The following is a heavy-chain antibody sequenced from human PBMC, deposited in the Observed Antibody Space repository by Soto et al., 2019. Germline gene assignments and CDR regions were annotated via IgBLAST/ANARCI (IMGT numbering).Heavy chain of an antibody. V-gene: IGHV1-8*01. CDR2: MNPNSGNT. D-gene: IGHD3-10*01. CDR3: AREEVRGVPW. Sequence: QVQLVQSGAEVKKPGASVKVSCKASGYTFTSYDINWVRQATGQGLEWMGWMNPNSGNTVYAQKFRGRVTMTRNTSMITAYMELSRLRAEDTDVYYCAREEVRGVPWWGQGTLVTVSS. CDR1: GYTFTSYD. J-gene: IGHJ4*02.